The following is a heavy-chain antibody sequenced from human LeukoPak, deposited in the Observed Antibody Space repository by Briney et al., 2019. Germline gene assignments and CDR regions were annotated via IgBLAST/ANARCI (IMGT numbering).Heavy chain of an antibody. CDR1: GGSITSGSYY. J-gene: IGHJ1*01. Sequence: SQTLSLTCTVSGGSITSGSYYWSWIRQPAGKGLECIGRVYISGSTNYNPSLAGRATISIDTSKNQFSLKLSSVTAADTAVYYCAGPSGSASDTQYSQNWGKGTMVTVP. D-gene: IGHD6-13*01. CDR2: VYISGST. V-gene: IGHV4-61*02. CDR3: AGPSGSASDTQYSQN.